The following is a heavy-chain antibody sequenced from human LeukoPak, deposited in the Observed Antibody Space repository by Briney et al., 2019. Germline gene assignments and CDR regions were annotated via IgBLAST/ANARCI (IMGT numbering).Heavy chain of an antibody. V-gene: IGHV5-51*01. J-gene: IGHJ5*02. CDR2: IYPGDSDT. CDR3: AVARYCSGGSCYWWFDP. CDR1: GYSFSTYW. D-gene: IGHD2-15*01. Sequence: GESLKISCKGSGYSFSTYWIGWVRQMPGKGLEWMGVIYPGDSDTRYSPSFEGQVTISADKSISTAYPQWSSLKASDTAIYYCAVARYCSGGSCYWWFDPWGQGTLVTASS.